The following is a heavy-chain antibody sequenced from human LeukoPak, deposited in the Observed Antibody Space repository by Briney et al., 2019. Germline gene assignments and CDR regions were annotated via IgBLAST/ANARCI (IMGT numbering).Heavy chain of an antibody. CDR2: IYSGGST. D-gene: IGHD3-22*01. CDR3: ARGRYYDSSGYFLDY. Sequence: PGGSLRLSCAASGFTVSSNYMSWVRQAPGKGLEWVSVIYSGGSTYYADSVKGRFTISRDNSKNTLYLQMNSLRAEDTAVYYCARGRYYDSSGYFLDYWGRGTLVTVSS. J-gene: IGHJ4*02. CDR1: GFTVSSNY. V-gene: IGHV3-66*01.